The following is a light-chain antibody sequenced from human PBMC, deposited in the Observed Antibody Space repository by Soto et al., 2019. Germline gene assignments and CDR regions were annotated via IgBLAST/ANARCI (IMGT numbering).Light chain of an antibody. Sequence: DIVMTQFPDSLAVSLGERATINCKSSQSVLYSSNNQNYLAWYQQKPGQPPKLLIHWASTRESGVSDRFSGSGSGTDFTLTISSLQTEDVAVYYCQQYYNAPLTFGGGTKVEIK. J-gene: IGKJ4*01. CDR2: WAS. CDR3: QQYYNAPLT. V-gene: IGKV4-1*01. CDR1: QSVLYSSNNQNY.